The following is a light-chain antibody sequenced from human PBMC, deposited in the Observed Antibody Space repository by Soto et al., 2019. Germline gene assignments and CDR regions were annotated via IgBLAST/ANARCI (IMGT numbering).Light chain of an antibody. V-gene: IGLV1-47*01. Sequence: QAVVTQSPSASGTPGQSVTMSCTGSSFNIGTNYVYWYQQLPGTAPKLLIYRNHQRPSGVPDRFSGSKSGTSASLGINGLRSEDEADYYCAAWDDRLNNVVFGGGTKLTVL. CDR1: SFNIGTNY. CDR3: AAWDDRLNNVV. CDR2: RNH. J-gene: IGLJ2*01.